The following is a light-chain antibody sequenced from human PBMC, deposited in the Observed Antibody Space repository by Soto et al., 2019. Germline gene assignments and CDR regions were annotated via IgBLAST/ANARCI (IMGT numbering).Light chain of an antibody. Sequence: EIVLTQSPGTLSLSPGEGATLSCRASQSVSSSYIAWYQHRPGQTPSLLIYGASTRATCIPDRFSGSGSGSHFTLTISRLEPGDFAVYYCQHFGGTSFTFGQGTRLQIK. V-gene: IGKV3-20*01. J-gene: IGKJ5*01. CDR1: QSVSSSY. CDR3: QHFGGTSFT. CDR2: GAS.